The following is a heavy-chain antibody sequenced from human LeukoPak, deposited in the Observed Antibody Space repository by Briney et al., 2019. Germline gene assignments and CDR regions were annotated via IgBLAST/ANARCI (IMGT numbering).Heavy chain of an antibody. D-gene: IGHD5-24*01. CDR3: AREEMATIGFDY. J-gene: IGHJ4*02. Sequence: ASVKVSCKASGYTFTSYYMHWVRQAPGQGLEWMGIINPSGGSTSYAQKFQGRVTSTRDTSTSTVYMELSSLRAEDTAVYYCAREEMATIGFDYWGQGTLVTVSS. CDR2: INPSGGST. V-gene: IGHV1-46*01. CDR1: GYTFTSYY.